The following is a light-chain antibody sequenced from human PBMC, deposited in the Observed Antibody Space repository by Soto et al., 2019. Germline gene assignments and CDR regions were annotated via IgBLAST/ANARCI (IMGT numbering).Light chain of an antibody. CDR3: QQYAPSPAIT. Sequence: ETVLTQSPGTLSLSPGERATLSCRASQSVSSNYLVWYQQKPGQAPRLLISGVSTRATGIPDTFSGSGSGTDFTLTISRLEPEDVAVYYSQQYAPSPAITFGQGTRVEI. CDR1: QSVSSNY. CDR2: GVS. J-gene: IGKJ5*01. V-gene: IGKV3-20*01.